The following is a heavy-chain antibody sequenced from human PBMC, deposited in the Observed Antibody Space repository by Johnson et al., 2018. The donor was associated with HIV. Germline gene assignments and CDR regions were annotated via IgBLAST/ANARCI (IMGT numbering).Heavy chain of an antibody. J-gene: IGHJ3*01. Sequence: QLVESGGGLVQPGRSLRLSCAASGFIFEDYAMHWVRQAPGRGLEWVSGISWNSANIGHADSVKGRFTISRDNAKSSLYLQMNSLRPEDTALYYCAKDDRISSWGQGTMVIVSS. D-gene: IGHD1-14*01. CDR1: GFIFEDYA. CDR3: AKDDRISS. V-gene: IGHV3-9*01. CDR2: ISWNSANI.